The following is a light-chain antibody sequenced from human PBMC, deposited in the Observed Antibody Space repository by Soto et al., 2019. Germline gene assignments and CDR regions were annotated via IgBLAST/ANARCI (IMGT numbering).Light chain of an antibody. Sequence: DIQMTQSPSTLSASVGDRVTITCRASQSVSSWLAWYQQKPGRAPKLVIYNVSTLESGVPSRFSGTGSGTDFTLTSSCLQSEDFATYYCQQYYSYPHFFGGGTKVDIK. J-gene: IGKJ4*01. CDR2: NVS. CDR3: QQYYSYPHF. CDR1: QSVSSW. V-gene: IGKV1-5*01.